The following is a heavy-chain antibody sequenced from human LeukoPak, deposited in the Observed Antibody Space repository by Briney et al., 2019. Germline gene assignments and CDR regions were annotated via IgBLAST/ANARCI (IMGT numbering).Heavy chain of an antibody. CDR1: GFTFSSYA. J-gene: IGHJ4*02. CDR2: ISFDGSIK. CDR3: ARDLVAGTPDYFDY. V-gene: IGHV3-30-3*01. Sequence: GGSLRLSCAASGFTFSSYAMHWVRQAPGKGLDWVAVISFDGSIKAYADSVKGQFTISRDNSKNTLYLQMNRLRPEDTAVYYRARDLVAGTPDYFDYWSQGTLVTVSS. D-gene: IGHD6-19*01.